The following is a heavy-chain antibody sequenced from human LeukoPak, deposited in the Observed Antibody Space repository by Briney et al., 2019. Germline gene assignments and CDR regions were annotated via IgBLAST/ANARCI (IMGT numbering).Heavy chain of an antibody. CDR2: ISWNSGSI. CDR1: GFIFDDYA. V-gene: IGHV3-9*01. Sequence: GRSLRLSCAASGFIFDDYAMPWVRQAPGKGLEWVSGISWNSGSIGYADSVKGRFTISRDNAKNSLYLQMNSLRAEDTAFYYCAKDIAQWNDDYYYGMDVWGQGTTVTVSS. J-gene: IGHJ6*02. CDR3: AKDIAQWNDDYYYGMDV. D-gene: IGHD1-1*01.